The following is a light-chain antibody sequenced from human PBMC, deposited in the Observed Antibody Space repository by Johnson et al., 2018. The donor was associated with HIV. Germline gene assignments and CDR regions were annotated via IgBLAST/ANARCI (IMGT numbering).Light chain of an antibody. CDR1: SSNVGNSY. J-gene: IGLJ1*01. CDR3: GAWDGRLSVYV. CDR2: DNN. V-gene: IGLV1-51*01. Sequence: QSVLTQPPSVSAAPGQNVTISCSGTSSNVGNSYLSWYQHFPETAPKLLIYDNNKRPSGIPDRFSASKSGTTATLGITGLQTGDGADYYCGAWDGRLSVYVFGTGTKVTV.